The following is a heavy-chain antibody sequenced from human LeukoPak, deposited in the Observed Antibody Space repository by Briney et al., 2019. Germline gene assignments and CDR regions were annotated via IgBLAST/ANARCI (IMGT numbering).Heavy chain of an antibody. D-gene: IGHD2-21*02. J-gene: IGHJ1*01. CDR3: AALAYCGGDCYDFQH. Sequence: KTSETLSLTCAVYGRSFSGYYWSWIRQTPGKGLEWIGEINHSGSTTYNPSLKSRVTISVDTSKNQFSLKLSSVTAADTAVYYCAALAYCGGDCYDFQHWGQGTLVTVSS. V-gene: IGHV4-34*01. CDR1: GRSFSGYY. CDR2: INHSGST.